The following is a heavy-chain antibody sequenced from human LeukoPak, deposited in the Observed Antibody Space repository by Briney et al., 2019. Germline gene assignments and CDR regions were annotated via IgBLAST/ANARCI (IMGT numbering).Heavy chain of an antibody. V-gene: IGHV1-18*01. D-gene: IGHD1/OR15-1a*01. CDR1: GYTFTSYG. J-gene: IGHJ6*02. Sequence: GASVKVSCKAPGYTFTSYGISWVRQAPGQGLEWMGWISAYNGNTNYAQKFQGRVTITADKSTSTAYMELSSLRSEDTAVYYCARPRGITGTPPRDYYGMDVWGQGTTVTVSS. CDR3: ARPRGITGTPPRDYYGMDV. CDR2: ISAYNGNT.